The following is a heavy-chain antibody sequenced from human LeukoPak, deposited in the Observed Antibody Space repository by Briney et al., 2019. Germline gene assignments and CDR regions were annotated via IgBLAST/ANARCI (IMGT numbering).Heavy chain of an antibody. D-gene: IGHD3-16*01. V-gene: IGHV3-53*01. CDR3: ARIGGYDAFDI. CDR2: IYSGGST. J-gene: IGHJ3*02. CDR1: GFTVSSNY. Sequence: SGGSLRLSCAASGFTVSSNYMSWVRQAPGKGLEWGSVIYSGGSTYYADSVKGRFTISRDNYKNTLYLQMNSLRAEDTAVYYCARIGGYDAFDIWGQGTMVTVSS.